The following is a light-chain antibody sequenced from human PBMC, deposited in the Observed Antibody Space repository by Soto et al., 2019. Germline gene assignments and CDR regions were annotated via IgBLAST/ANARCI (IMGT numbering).Light chain of an antibody. Sequence: QSVLTQPASVSGSPGQSITISCTGTSSDVGGYNYVSWYQQHPGKAPKLMIYEVSNRPSGVSSRFSGSKSGNTASLTISGLQAEDEADYYCSSYRSSRSFVFGTGTKLTVL. CDR1: SSDVGGYNY. CDR3: SSYRSSRSFV. J-gene: IGLJ1*01. V-gene: IGLV2-14*01. CDR2: EVS.